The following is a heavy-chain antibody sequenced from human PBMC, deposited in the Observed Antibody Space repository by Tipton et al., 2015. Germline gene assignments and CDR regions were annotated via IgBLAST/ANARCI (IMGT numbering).Heavy chain of an antibody. CDR2: IYYSGST. D-gene: IGHD3-22*01. V-gene: IGHV4-61*01. CDR3: ERGGYYDSSGYYYEGAFDI. J-gene: IGHJ3*02. CDR1: GGSVSSGSYH. Sequence: TLSLTCTVSGGSVSSGSYHWSWIRQPPGKGLEWIGYIYYSGSTNYNPSLKSRVTISVDTSKNQFSLKLTSVTAADTAVYYCERGGYYDSSGYYYEGAFDIWGQGTMVTVSS.